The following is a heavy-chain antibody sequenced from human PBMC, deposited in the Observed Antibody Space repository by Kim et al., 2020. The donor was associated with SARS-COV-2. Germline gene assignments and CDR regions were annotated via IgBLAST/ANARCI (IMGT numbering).Heavy chain of an antibody. CDR1: GFTFSSYA. Sequence: GGSLRLSCAASGFTFSSYAMHWVRQAPGKGLEYVSAITSNGGSTYYANSVKGRFTISRDNSKNTLYLQMGSLRAEDMAVYYCARDSAIRIFGVVIINYYYGVDVWGEGAPGIVSS. V-gene: IGHV3-64*01. CDR2: ITSNGGST. D-gene: IGHD3-3*01. J-gene: IGHJ6*02. CDR3: ARDSAIRIFGVVIINYYYGVDV.